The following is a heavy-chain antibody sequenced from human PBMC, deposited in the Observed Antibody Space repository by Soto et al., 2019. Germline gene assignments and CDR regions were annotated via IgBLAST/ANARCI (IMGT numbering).Heavy chain of an antibody. J-gene: IGHJ4*02. CDR1: GGSFSGYY. CDR2: INHSGST. D-gene: IGHD2-2*01. CDR3: ARGPRYCSSTSCFGKLGY. V-gene: IGHV4-34*01. Sequence: SETLSLTCAVYGGSFSGYYWSWIRQPPGKGLEWIGEINHSGSTNYNPSLKSRVTISVDTSKNQFSLKLSSVTAADTAVYYCARGPRYCSSTSCFGKLGYWGQGTLVTVSS.